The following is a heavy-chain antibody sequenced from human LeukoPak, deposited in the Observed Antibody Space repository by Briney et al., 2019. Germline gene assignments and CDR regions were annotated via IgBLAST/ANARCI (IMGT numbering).Heavy chain of an antibody. D-gene: IGHD3-22*01. CDR3: ARLNYYDSSGYYLQA. V-gene: IGHV1-69*13. Sequence: ASVKVSYKASGGTFSSYAISWVRQAPGQGLEWMGGIIPVFGTANYAQKFQGRVTITADESTSTAYMELSSLRSEDTAVYYCARLNYYDSSGYYLQAWGQGSLVTVSS. CDR2: IIPVFGTA. CDR1: GGTFSSYA. J-gene: IGHJ4*02.